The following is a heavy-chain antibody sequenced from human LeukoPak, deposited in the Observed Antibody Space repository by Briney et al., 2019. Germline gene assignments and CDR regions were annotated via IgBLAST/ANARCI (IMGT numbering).Heavy chain of an antibody. V-gene: IGHV1-18*01. CDR3: ARDPSYSSSSVHAGDY. CDR1: GYTFTSYG. CDR2: ISAYNGNT. J-gene: IGHJ4*02. D-gene: IGHD6-6*01. Sequence: ASVKVSCKASGYTFTSYGISWVRQAPGQGLEWMGWISAYNGNTNYAQKLQGRVTMTTDTSTSTAYMELRSLRSDDTAVYYCARDPSYSSSSVHAGDYWGQGTLVTVSS.